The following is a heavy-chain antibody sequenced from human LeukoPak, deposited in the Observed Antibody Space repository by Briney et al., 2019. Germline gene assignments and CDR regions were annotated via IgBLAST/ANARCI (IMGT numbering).Heavy chain of an antibody. CDR3: ARAGYSYGFVTGFDY. J-gene: IGHJ4*02. CDR2: IIPIFGTA. Sequence: SVKVSCKASGGTFSSYAISWVRQAPGQGLEWMGGIIPIFGTANYAQKFQGRVTITADESTSTAYMELSSLRSEDTAVYYCARAGYSYGFVTGFDYWGQGTLVTVSS. V-gene: IGHV1-69*13. D-gene: IGHD5-18*01. CDR1: GGTFSSYA.